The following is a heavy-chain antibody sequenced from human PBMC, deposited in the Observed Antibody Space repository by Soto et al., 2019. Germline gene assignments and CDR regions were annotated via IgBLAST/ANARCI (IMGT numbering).Heavy chain of an antibody. CDR2: IRSSNSTI. CDR3: ARDHGDYYDYGMDV. V-gene: IGHV3-48*02. Sequence: EVRLVESGGGLVQPGGSLRLSCAASGFTFSTYSMNWVRQAPGKGLEWVSYIRSSNSTIYYADSVKGRFTTSRDNAKNSLYLQMNGLRDEDTAVYYCARDHGDYYDYGMDVWGQGTTVTVSS. CDR1: GFTFSTYS. J-gene: IGHJ6*02.